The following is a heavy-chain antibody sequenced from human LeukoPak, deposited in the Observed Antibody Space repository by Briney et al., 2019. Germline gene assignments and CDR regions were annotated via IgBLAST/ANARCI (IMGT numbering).Heavy chain of an antibody. J-gene: IGHJ3*02. D-gene: IGHD3-10*01. CDR3: ARDGGGSGSRDAFDI. CDR1: GESFSGYY. CDR2: IYYSGST. Sequence: SETLSLTCAVYGESFSGYYWSWIRQHPGKGLEWIGYIYYSGSTYYNPSLKSRVTISVDTSKNQFSLKLSSVTAADTAVYYCARDGGGSGSRDAFDIWGQGTMVTVSS. V-gene: IGHV4-31*11.